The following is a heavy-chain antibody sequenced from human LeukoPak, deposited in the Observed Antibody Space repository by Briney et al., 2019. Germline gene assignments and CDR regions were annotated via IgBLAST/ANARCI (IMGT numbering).Heavy chain of an antibody. D-gene: IGHD2-15*01. V-gene: IGHV4-59*01. J-gene: IGHJ5*02. CDR2: IYYSGNT. CDR3: ARVFVYCSGGSCYWGWFDP. CDR1: GGSISSYY. Sequence: SETLSLTCTVSGGSISSYYWSWIRQPPGKGLEYIGYIYYSGNTNYNPSLKSRVTISVDTSKNQFSLKLSSVTAADTAMYYCARVFVYCSGGSCYWGWFDPWGQGTLVTVSS.